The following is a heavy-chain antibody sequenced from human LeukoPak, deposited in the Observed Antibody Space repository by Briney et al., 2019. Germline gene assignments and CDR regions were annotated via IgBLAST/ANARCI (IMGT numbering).Heavy chain of an antibody. D-gene: IGHD1-26*01. CDR1: GFTFSSYA. J-gene: IGHJ4*02. Sequence: PGGSLRLSCAASGFTFSSYAMSWDRQAPGKGLEWVSAISGSGGSTYYADSVKGRFTISRDNSKNTLYLQMNSLRAEDTAVYYCATRYSGSYYAYWGQGTLVTVSS. CDR2: ISGSGGST. CDR3: ATRYSGSYYAY. V-gene: IGHV3-23*01.